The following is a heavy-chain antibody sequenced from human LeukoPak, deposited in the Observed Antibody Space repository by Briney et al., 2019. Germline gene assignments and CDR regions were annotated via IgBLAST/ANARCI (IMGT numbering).Heavy chain of an antibody. D-gene: IGHD5-18*01. CDR1: GFTFSSYW. J-gene: IGHJ4*02. V-gene: IGHV3-7*01. CDR2: IKQDGSEK. CDR3: ASAEGYSVYYFDY. Sequence: GGSLRLSCAASGFTFSSYWMSWVRQAPGKGLEWVANIKQDGSEKYYVDSVKGRFTISRDNAKNSLYLQMNSLRAEDTAVYYCASAEGYSVYYFDYWGQGTLVTVSS.